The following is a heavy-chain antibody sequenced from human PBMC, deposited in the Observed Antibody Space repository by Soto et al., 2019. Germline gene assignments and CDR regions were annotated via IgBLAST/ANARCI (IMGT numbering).Heavy chain of an antibody. Sequence: GASVKVSCKASGYTFTSYYMHWVRQAPGQGLEWMGIINPSGGSTSYAQKFQGRVTMTRDTSTSTVYMELNSLRAEDTALYYCARLYSSGWYGPGRYWGQGTLVTVSS. J-gene: IGHJ4*02. CDR2: INPSGGST. CDR3: ARLYSSGWYGPGRY. CDR1: GYTFTSYY. D-gene: IGHD6-19*01. V-gene: IGHV1-46*01.